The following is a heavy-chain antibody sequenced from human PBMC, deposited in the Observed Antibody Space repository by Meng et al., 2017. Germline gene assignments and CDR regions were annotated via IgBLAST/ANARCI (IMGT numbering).Heavy chain of an antibody. CDR2: IIPIFGTA. CDR1: GGTFSSYA. Sequence: QVQVVQLGAELKKPGSSVKFSCKASGGTFSSYAISWVRQAPGQGLEWMGGIIPIFGTANYAQKFQGRVTITAAESTSTAYMELSSLRSEDTAVYYCASNDGTGDRTGGDYWGQGTLVTVSS. CDR3: ASNDGTGDRTGGDY. V-gene: IGHV1-69*01. J-gene: IGHJ4*02. D-gene: IGHD7-27*01.